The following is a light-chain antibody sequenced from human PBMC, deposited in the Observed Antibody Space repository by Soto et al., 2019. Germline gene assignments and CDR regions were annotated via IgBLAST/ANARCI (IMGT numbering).Light chain of an antibody. Sequence: QSALTQPPSASGSPGQPVTISCTGTSSDVGAYNYVSWYQQHAGKAPKLLIYEVTKRPSGVPDRFSGSKSANTASLTVSGLQAEDEGDYYCSSFASSNTWVFGGGTKVTVL. CDR2: EVT. V-gene: IGLV2-8*01. CDR3: SSFASSNTWV. CDR1: SSDVGAYNY. J-gene: IGLJ3*02.